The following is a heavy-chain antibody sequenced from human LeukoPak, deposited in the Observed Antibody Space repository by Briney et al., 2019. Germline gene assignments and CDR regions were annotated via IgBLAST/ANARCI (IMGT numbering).Heavy chain of an antibody. J-gene: IGHJ4*01. CDR2: IWYDGSNI. Sequence: GGSLRLSCAASGVTFGSYGMHWVRQAPGKGPEWVAVIWYDGSNIYYADSVKGRFTISGDNSKNTLFLQMNSLRAEDTAVYYCARGYDKPDYWGQGTLVTVSS. V-gene: IGHV3-33*01. D-gene: IGHD3-3*01. CDR1: GVTFGSYG. CDR3: ARGYDKPDY.